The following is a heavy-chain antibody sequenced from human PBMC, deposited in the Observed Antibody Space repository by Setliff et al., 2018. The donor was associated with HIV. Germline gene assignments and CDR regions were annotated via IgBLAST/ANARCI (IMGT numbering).Heavy chain of an antibody. CDR3: VRDQLRWPERWDFDF. CDR2: ISATGTTV. CDR1: GFVFSDHS. Sequence: GGSLRLSCAASGFVFSDHSLHWVRQAPGGGLEWLSYISATGTTVSYADSVRGRFIISRDSVKSELYLQMKSLRVEDTALYYCVRDQLRWPERWDFDFWGQGTLVTVSS. J-gene: IGHJ4*02. D-gene: IGHD1-26*01. V-gene: IGHV3-48*01.